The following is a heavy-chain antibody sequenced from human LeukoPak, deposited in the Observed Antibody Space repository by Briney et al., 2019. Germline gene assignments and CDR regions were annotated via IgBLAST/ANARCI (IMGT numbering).Heavy chain of an antibody. J-gene: IGHJ5*02. CDR2: IYSSGST. Sequence: SETLSLTCTASGAAISTYFWSWIRQSPGKGLEWIGYIYSSGSTKYNPSLKSRVTISVDASKNQFALPLRSLTAADTAVYYCARDFWSGSVGFDPWGQGTLVTVSS. CDR1: GAAISTYF. CDR3: ARDFWSGSVGFDP. V-gene: IGHV4-59*01. D-gene: IGHD3-3*01.